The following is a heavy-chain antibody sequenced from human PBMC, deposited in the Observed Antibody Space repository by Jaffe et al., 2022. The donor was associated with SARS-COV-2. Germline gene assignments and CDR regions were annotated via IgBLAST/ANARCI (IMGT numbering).Heavy chain of an antibody. CDR2: IKQDGSEK. CDR1: GFSFSNYW. V-gene: IGHV3-7*01. Sequence: EVQLVESGGGLVQTGGSQRLSCVASGFSFSNYWMSWVRQAPGKGLEWVANIKQDGSEKYYVHSVKGRFAISRDNAKNSLYLQMNSLRAEDTAVYYCVTNGDYNFAYWGQGTLVTVSS. D-gene: IGHD4-17*01. CDR3: VTNGDYNFAY. J-gene: IGHJ4*02.